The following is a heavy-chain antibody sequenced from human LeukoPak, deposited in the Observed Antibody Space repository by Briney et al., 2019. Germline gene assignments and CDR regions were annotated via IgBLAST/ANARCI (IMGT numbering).Heavy chain of an antibody. CDR1: GFTFSSSW. Sequence: GGSLRLSCAASGFTFSSSWMTWVRQAPGKGLEWVANINQDGGEKYYVDSVKGRFTISRDNAKNSLYLQMNSLRAEDTALYYCTKSYPAGYCSSTSCYGAYGAFDIWGQGTMVTVSS. J-gene: IGHJ3*02. CDR3: TKSYPAGYCSSTSCYGAYGAFDI. V-gene: IGHV3-7*03. CDR2: INQDGGEK. D-gene: IGHD2-2*01.